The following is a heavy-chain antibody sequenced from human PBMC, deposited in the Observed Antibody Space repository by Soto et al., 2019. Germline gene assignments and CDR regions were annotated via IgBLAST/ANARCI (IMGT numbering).Heavy chain of an antibody. J-gene: IGHJ2*01. Sequence: EVQLLDSGGGLVQPGGSLRLSCAASGFMFSCCAMSWVRQAPGKGLEWVSTIHGDGDYSHYTDSVEGRFTISRDNSRNRPYLQINNLRADDTALYYCAKNRGAGDYTSWSCAVWGRGTLVTVSS. CDR3: AKNRGAGDYTSWSCAV. V-gene: IGHV3-23*01. D-gene: IGHD2-2*02. CDR1: GFMFSCCA. CDR2: IHGDGDYS.